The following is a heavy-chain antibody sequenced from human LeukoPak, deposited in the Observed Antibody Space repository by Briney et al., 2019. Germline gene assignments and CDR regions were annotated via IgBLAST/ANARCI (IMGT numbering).Heavy chain of an antibody. V-gene: IGHV4-30-4*08. Sequence: SETLSLTCTVSGGSISSGDYYWSWIRQPPGKGLEWIGYIYYSGSTYYNPSLKSRVTISVDTSKNQFSLKLSSVTAADTAVYYCARDPCRATTALDAFDIWGQGTMVTVSS. J-gene: IGHJ3*02. D-gene: IGHD1-26*01. CDR1: GGSISSGDYY. CDR2: IYYSGST. CDR3: ARDPCRATTALDAFDI.